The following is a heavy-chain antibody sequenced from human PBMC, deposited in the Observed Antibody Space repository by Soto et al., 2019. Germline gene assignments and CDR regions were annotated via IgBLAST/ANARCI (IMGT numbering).Heavy chain of an antibody. D-gene: IGHD6-13*01. V-gene: IGHV2-5*01. Sequence: SGPTPVNPTQTLTLTCTFSGVSLSTSGVGVGWIRQPPGKALEWLALIYWNDDKRYSPSLKSRLTITKDTSKNQVVLTMTNMDPVDTATYYCAHSWQQLRNSNWFDPWGQGTLVTVSS. CDR2: IYWNDDK. CDR3: AHSWQQLRNSNWFDP. J-gene: IGHJ5*02. CDR1: GVSLSTSGVG.